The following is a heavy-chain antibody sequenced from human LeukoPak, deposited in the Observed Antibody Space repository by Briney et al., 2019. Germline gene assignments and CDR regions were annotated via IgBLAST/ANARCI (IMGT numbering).Heavy chain of an antibody. D-gene: IGHD3-10*01. Sequence: GRSLRLSCAASGFTFSSYGMHWVRQAPGKGLEWVAVIWYDGSNKYYADSVKGRFTISRDNSKNTLYLQMNSLRAEDTAVYYCARDRLGNYYGSGAFDYWGQGTLVTVSS. J-gene: IGHJ4*02. V-gene: IGHV3-33*01. CDR1: GFTFSSYG. CDR3: ARDRLGNYYGSGAFDY. CDR2: IWYDGSNK.